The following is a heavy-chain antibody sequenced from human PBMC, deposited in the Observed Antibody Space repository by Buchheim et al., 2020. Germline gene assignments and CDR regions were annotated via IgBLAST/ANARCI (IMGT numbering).Heavy chain of an antibody. V-gene: IGHV4-34*01. Sequence: QVQLQQWGAGLLKPSETLSLTCAVYAGSFSGYYWSWIRQSPGEGLEWIGEINYTGNTTYNPSLNSRVTISMDTSKNQFSLKLSSVTAADTAIYYCARGRRRSSYFDPWGQGTL. CDR1: AGSFSGYY. CDR3: ARGRRRSSYFDP. D-gene: IGHD6-13*01. J-gene: IGHJ5*02. CDR2: INYTGNT.